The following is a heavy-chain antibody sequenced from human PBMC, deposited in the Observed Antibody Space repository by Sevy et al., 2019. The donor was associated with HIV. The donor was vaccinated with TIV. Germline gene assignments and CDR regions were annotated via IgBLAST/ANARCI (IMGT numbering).Heavy chain of an antibody. D-gene: IGHD3-3*01. Sequence: GGSLRLSCAASGFTFSDYYMSWIRQAPGKGLEWVSYISSSSSYTNYADSVKGRLTISRDNAKNSLYLQMNSLRAEDTAVYYCARDPDYDVWSGYHKGSGMDVWGQGTTVTVSS. CDR2: ISSSSSYT. CDR1: GFTFSDYY. CDR3: ARDPDYDVWSGYHKGSGMDV. V-gene: IGHV3-11*06. J-gene: IGHJ6*02.